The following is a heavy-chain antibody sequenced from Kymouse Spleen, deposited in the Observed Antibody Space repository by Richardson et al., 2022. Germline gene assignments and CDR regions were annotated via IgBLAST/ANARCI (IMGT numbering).Heavy chain of an antibody. V-gene: IGHV4-34*01. D-gene: IGHD6-6*01. CDR1: GGSFSGYY. CDR2: INHSGST. CDR3: ARGQGIAARPDYYGMDV. J-gene: IGHJ6*02. Sequence: QVQLQQWGAGLLKPSETLSLTCAVYGGSFSGYYWSWIRQPPGKGLEWIGEINHSGSTNYNPSLKSRVTISVDTSKNQFSLKLSSVTAADTAVYYCARGQGIAARPDYYGMDVWGQGTTVTVSS.